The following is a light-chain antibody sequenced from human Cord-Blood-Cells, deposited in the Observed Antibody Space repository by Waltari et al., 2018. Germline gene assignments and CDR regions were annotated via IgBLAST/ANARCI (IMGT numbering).Light chain of an antibody. CDR2: YDS. CDR1: KIGSKS. J-gene: IGLJ2*01. V-gene: IGLV3-21*04. Sequence: SYVLTQPPSVSVAPGKTARITWGGNKIGSKSVHWYQQKPGQAPVLVIYYDSDRPSGIPERFSGSNSGNTATLTISRGEAGDEADYYCQVWDSSSDHVVFGGGTKLTVL. CDR3: QVWDSSSDHVV.